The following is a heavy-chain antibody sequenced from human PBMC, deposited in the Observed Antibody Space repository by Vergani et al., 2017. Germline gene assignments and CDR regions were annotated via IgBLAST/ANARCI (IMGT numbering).Heavy chain of an antibody. Sequence: QVQLQESGPGLVKPSETLSLTCTVSGGSISGYYWSWIRQPPGKGLEWIGEINHSGSTNYNPSLKSRVTISVDTSKNQFSLKLSSVTAADTAVYYCASLAAAGTPSAPFDYWGQGTLVTVSS. D-gene: IGHD6-13*01. CDR1: GGSISGYY. V-gene: IGHV4-34*01. CDR3: ASLAAAGTPSAPFDY. J-gene: IGHJ4*02. CDR2: INHSGST.